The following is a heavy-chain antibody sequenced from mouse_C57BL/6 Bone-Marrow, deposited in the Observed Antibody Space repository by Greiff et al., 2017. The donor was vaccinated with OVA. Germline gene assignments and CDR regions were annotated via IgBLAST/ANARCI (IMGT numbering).Heavy chain of an antibody. V-gene: IGHV5-12*01. CDR1: GFTFSDYY. Sequence: EVHLVESGGGLVQPGGSLKLSCAASGFTFSDYYMYWVRQTPEKRLEWVAYISNGGGSTYYPDTVKGRFTISRDNAKNTLYLQMSRLKSEDTAMYYCARRSTMITTGYWYFDVWGTGTTVTVSS. J-gene: IGHJ1*03. D-gene: IGHD2-4*01. CDR2: ISNGGGST. CDR3: ARRSTMITTGYWYFDV.